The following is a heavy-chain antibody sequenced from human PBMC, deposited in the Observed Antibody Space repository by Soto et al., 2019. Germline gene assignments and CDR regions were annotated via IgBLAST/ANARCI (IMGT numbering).Heavy chain of an antibody. Sequence: EVQLVESGGGLVQPGGSLRLSCAASGFTFDDYTMHWVRQAPGKGLEWVSLISWDGGSTYYADSVKGRFTISRDNSKNSLYLQMNSLRTEDTALYYCAKSMRGSGWTISYWGQGTLVTVSS. D-gene: IGHD6-19*01. CDR2: ISWDGGST. V-gene: IGHV3-43*01. CDR3: AKSMRGSGWTISY. CDR1: GFTFDDYT. J-gene: IGHJ4*02.